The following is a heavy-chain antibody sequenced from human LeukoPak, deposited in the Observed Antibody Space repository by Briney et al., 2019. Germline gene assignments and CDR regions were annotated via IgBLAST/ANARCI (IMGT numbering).Heavy chain of an antibody. Sequence: GGSLRLSCAASGFIFSSFGLHWVRQAPGKGLEWVAVISYDGSNKYYVDSVRGRFTISRDNSKNTLYLQMNSLRAEDTAVYYCATGATTSNYFDYWGQGTLVTVSS. CDR1: GFIFSSFG. CDR3: ATGATTSNYFDY. V-gene: IGHV3-30*03. CDR2: ISYDGSNK. J-gene: IGHJ4*02. D-gene: IGHD1-26*01.